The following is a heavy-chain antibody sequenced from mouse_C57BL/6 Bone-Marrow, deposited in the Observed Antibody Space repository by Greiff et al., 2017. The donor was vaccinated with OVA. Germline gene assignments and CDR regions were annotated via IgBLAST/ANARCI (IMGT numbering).Heavy chain of an antibody. CDR1: GFTFSSYT. J-gene: IGHJ4*01. V-gene: IGHV5-9*01. CDR3: ARQDSNYAMDY. CDR2: ISGGGGNT. D-gene: IGHD2-5*01. Sequence: EVKLVESGGGLVKPGGSLKLSCAASGFTFSSYTMSWVRQTPEKRLEWVATISGGGGNTYYPDSVKGRFTISRDNAKNTLYLQMSSLRSEDTALYYCARQDSNYAMDYWGQGTSVTVSS.